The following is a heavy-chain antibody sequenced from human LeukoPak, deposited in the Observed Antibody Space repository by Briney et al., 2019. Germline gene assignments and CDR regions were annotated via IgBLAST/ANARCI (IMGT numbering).Heavy chain of an antibody. J-gene: IGHJ5*02. V-gene: IGHV3-21*01. CDR3: ARDRSSWYFSSWFDP. CDR1: GITFSGYS. CDR2: ISSTSSYI. Sequence: GGSLRLSCAASGITFSGYSLHWARQAPGQGLEWVSSISSTSSYIYYADSVKGRFTISRDNAKNSLYLQMNSLRAEDTAVYYCARDRSSWYFSSWFDPWGQGTLVTVSS. D-gene: IGHD6-13*01.